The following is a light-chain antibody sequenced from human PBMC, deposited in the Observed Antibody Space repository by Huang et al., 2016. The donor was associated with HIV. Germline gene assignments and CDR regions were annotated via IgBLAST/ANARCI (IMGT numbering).Light chain of an antibody. J-gene: IGKJ2*01. CDR1: QDISSF. V-gene: IGKV1-9*01. CDR2: SAS. Sequence: IQLTQSPSSLSASVGDRVTITCRASQDISSFLAWYQQKPGQATNLLIYSASTLQSGVPSRFSGSGSVPDFTFTISSLQPEDFAIYYCQQLKSYPYTFGQGTKLEIK. CDR3: QQLKSYPYT.